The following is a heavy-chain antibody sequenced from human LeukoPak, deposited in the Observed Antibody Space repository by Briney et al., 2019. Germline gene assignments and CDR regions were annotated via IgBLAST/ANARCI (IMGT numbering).Heavy chain of an antibody. V-gene: IGHV3-11*01. D-gene: IGHD6-13*01. J-gene: IGHJ4*02. CDR3: ARDQGGSSWFTTFDY. CDR1: GFTFSDYY. Sequence: GGSLRLSCAASGFTFSDYYISWIRQAPGKGLESVSYISSSGSTIYYADSVKGRFTISRDNAKNSLYLQMNSLRAEDTAVYYCARDQGGSSWFTTFDYWGQGTLVTVSS. CDR2: ISSSGSTI.